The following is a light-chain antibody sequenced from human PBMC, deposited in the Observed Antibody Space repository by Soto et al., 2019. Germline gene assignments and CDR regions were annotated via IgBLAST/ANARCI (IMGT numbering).Light chain of an antibody. CDR3: QQDGSSPRT. J-gene: IGKJ1*01. CDR1: QSVSNSY. CDR2: GAS. V-gene: IGKV3-20*01. Sequence: EIVFTLSPGTLSLSPGERATLSCRASQSVSNSYLARYQQKPGQAPRLLIYGASSRATDIPDRFSGSGSGTDFTLTISRLEPEDFAVYYCQQDGSSPRTFGQGTKEDI.